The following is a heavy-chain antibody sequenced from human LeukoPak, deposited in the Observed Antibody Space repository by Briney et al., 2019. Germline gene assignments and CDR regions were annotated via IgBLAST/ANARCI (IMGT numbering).Heavy chain of an antibody. CDR2: IKQDGSEK. Sequence: PGGSLRLSCAASGFMFSSNWMSWVRLAPGKGLEWVANIKQDGSEKYYVDSVKGRFTISRDNAKNSLYLQMNSLRAEDTAVYYCARETLNVGQLWSETPRPFDYWGQGTLVTVSS. J-gene: IGHJ4*02. CDR3: ARETLNVGQLWSETPRPFDY. D-gene: IGHD5-18*01. V-gene: IGHV3-7*01. CDR1: GFMFSSNW.